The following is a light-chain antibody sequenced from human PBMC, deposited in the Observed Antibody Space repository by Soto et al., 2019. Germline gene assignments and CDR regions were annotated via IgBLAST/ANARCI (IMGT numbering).Light chain of an antibody. CDR1: SSNIGRNT. Sequence: QSVLTQPPSASGTPGQRVSISCSGFSSNIGRNTVNWYQQLPGTAPKLLIYSNNQRPSGVPDRFSGSQSGTSASLAISGLQSEDEADYYCASWDDSLNGVVFGGGTKFTVL. J-gene: IGLJ2*01. V-gene: IGLV1-44*01. CDR2: SNN. CDR3: ASWDDSLNGVV.